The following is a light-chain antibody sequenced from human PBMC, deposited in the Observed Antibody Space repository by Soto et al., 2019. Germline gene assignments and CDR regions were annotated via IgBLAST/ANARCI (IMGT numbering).Light chain of an antibody. CDR2: VAS. Sequence: EIVLTQSPGTLSLSPGEGATLSCRASQSVASNFLAWYQQKPGQAPRLLIYVASSRATGTANRCSGSGSGTDFTLTISILAAEAAVEYYRQQYARSPPTFGQGTRLDIK. CDR1: QSVASNF. J-gene: IGKJ5*01. CDR3: QQYARSPPT. V-gene: IGKV3-20*01.